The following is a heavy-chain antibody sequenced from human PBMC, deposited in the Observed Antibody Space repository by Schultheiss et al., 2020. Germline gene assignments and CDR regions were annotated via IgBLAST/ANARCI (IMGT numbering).Heavy chain of an antibody. CDR2: INPNSGGT. D-gene: IGHD6-13*01. J-gene: IGHJ5*02. Sequence: ASVKVSCKASGYTFTSYDINWVRQATGQGLEWMGGINPNSGGTDYAQKFQDRVTMTRDTSISTAYMELSRLRSDDTAVYYCASENSSSWYLVGVWFDPWGQGTLVTVSS. CDR3: ASENSSSWYLVGVWFDP. V-gene: IGHV1-2*02. CDR1: GYTFTSYD.